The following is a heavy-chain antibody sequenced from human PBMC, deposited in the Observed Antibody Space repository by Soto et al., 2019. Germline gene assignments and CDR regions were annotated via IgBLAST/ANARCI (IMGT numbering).Heavy chain of an antibody. V-gene: IGHV1-18*01. CDR1: GYTFTSYA. D-gene: IGHD6-13*01. Sequence: QVQLVQSGAEVKKPGASVKVSCKTSGYTFTSYAISWVRQAPGQGLEWMGWISAYNGNTHYAQKLQGRVTMTTDTSTSTAYMEQRSLRSDDTAVYYCARDLAAAGPFDYWGQGTLVTVSS. CDR3: ARDLAAAGPFDY. CDR2: ISAYNGNT. J-gene: IGHJ4*02.